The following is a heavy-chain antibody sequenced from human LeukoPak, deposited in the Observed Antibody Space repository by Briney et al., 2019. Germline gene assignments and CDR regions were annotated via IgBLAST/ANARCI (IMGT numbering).Heavy chain of an antibody. D-gene: IGHD2-15*01. V-gene: IGHV4-31*03. J-gene: IGHJ4*02. CDR1: GDSISSGDYY. CDR2: INYSGTT. Sequence: SETLSLTCTVSGDSISSGDYYWRWARQHPGKGLEWIGYINYSGTTYYNPSLTSRVTISVYTSKNQFSLKLSSVAAADTAGYYCARPYCRGGTCYSWDYWGQGTLVTVSS. CDR3: ARPYCRGGTCYSWDY.